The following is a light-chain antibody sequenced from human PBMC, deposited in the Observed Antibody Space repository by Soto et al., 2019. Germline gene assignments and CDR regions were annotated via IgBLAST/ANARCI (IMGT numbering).Light chain of an antibody. V-gene: IGKV3-15*01. CDR1: QSVSSN. Sequence: ELVMTQSPATLSVSPGERATLSCRASQSVSSNLAWYQQKPGQAPRILIYGASTRATGIPARFSGSGSGTEFTLTISCLQSEEFAVYYCQQYNNWPFTFGPGTKVDIK. CDR2: GAS. CDR3: QQYNNWPFT. J-gene: IGKJ3*01.